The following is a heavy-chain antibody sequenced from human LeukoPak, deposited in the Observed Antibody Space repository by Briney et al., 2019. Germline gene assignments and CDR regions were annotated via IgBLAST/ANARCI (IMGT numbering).Heavy chain of an antibody. J-gene: IGHJ4*02. D-gene: IGHD1-7*01. CDR3: ARGGWNYVFNY. Sequence: GGSLRLSCAASGFTFNTYEMNWVRQAPGKGLEWVSYISSSGSTIYYADYVKGRFTISRDNAKNSLYLQTNSLRAEDTAVYYCARGGWNYVFNYWGQGTLVTVSS. V-gene: IGHV3-48*03. CDR2: ISSSGSTI. CDR1: GFTFNTYE.